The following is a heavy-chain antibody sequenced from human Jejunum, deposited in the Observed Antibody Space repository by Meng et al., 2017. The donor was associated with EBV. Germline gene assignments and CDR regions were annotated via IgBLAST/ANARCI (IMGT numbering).Heavy chain of an antibody. CDR1: GGSVSSGGYY. CDR2: IYNSEST. D-gene: IGHD1-26*01. CDR3: ARDQNGSYFAY. Sequence: VQPQESGPGLVKPSETLSLTCTVSGGSVSSGGYYWSWIRQPPGKGLEWIGYIYNSESTNYKSSLKSRVTISADTSKNQFSLRLSSVTAADTAVYYCARDQNGSYFAYWGQGTLVTVSS. V-gene: IGHV4-61*08. J-gene: IGHJ4*02.